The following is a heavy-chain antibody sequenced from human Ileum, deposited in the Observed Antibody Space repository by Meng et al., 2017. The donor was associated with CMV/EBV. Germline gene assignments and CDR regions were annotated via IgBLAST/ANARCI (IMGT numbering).Heavy chain of an antibody. V-gene: IGHV2-5*04. CDR3: IYGVAIF. Sequence: QITLKESGPTLVKPTQTLTLTCTFSGFSLTTDGVAVGWIRQPPGKALEWLALIYWNDVEHYSPSLKSRLIITKDTSKDQVVLTMANMDPVDTGTHYCIYGVAIFWGQGTLVTVSS. J-gene: IGHJ4*02. CDR1: GFSLTTDGVA. D-gene: IGHD2-15*01. CDR2: IYWNDVE.